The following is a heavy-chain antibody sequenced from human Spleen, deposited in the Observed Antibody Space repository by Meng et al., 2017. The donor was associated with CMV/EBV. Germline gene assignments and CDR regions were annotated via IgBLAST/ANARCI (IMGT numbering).Heavy chain of an antibody. Sequence: SCKPSGGTFSTHGISWVRQAPGQGLEWMGGIIPIFGSIDYAQKFQDRVTITTDESTTTAYMELSRLRSEDTAMYYCARFSSSDTGFDYWGQGTLVTVSS. CDR3: ARFSSSDTGFDY. CDR2: IIPIFGSI. V-gene: IGHV1-69*05. J-gene: IGHJ4*02. D-gene: IGHD6-6*01. CDR1: GGTFSTHG.